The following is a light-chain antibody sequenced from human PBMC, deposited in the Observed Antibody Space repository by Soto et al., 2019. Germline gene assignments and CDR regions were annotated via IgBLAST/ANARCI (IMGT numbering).Light chain of an antibody. CDR1: QAISTW. CDR2: AAS. Sequence: DIQMTQSPSSVSASVGDRVTITCRASQAISTWLAWYQQKPGKAPKLLIYAASNLQTGVPSRFSGSGSVTDFTLTISSLQPEDFATYDCRQANRFPRTFGQGTKVEIK. CDR3: RQANRFPRT. J-gene: IGKJ1*01. V-gene: IGKV1D-12*01.